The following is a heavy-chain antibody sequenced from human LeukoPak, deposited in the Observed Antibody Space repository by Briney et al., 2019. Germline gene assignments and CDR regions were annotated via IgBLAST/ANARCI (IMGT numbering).Heavy chain of an antibody. D-gene: IGHD1-26*01. CDR3: ARVRSGSYYYYYGMDV. Sequence: SETLSLTCTVSGGFISSYYWSWIRQPPGKGLEWIGYIYYSGSTNYNPSLKSRVTISVDTSKNQFSLKLSSVTAADTAVYYCARVRSGSYYYYYGMDVWGQGTTVTVSS. CDR2: IYYSGST. CDR1: GGFISSYY. J-gene: IGHJ6*02. V-gene: IGHV4-59*01.